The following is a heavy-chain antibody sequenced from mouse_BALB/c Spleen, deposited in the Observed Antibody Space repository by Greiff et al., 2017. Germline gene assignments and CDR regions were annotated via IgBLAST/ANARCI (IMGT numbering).Heavy chain of an antibody. CDR3: ARSGDYGPWDAMDY. J-gene: IGHJ4*01. V-gene: IGHV1-14*01. CDR2: INPYNDGT. Sequence: EVQLQQSGPELVKPGASVKMSCKASGYTFTSYVMHWVKQKPGQGLEWIGYINPYNDGTKYNEKFKGKATLTSDKSSSTAYMELSSLTSEDSAVYYCARSGDYGPWDAMDYWGQGTSVTVSS. D-gene: IGHD2-4*01. CDR1: GYTFTSYV.